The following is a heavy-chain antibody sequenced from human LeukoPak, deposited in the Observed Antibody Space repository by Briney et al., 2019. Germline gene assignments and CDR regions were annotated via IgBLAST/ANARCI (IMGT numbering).Heavy chain of an antibody. CDR1: GGTFSSYA. CDR2: IIPILGIA. Sequence: SVKVSCKASGGTFSSYAISWVRQAPGQGLEWMGRIIPILGIANYAQKFQGRVTITADKSTSTAYMELSSLRSEDTAVYYCASDLTVVPAAMSGTWFDPWGQGTLVTVSS. V-gene: IGHV1-69*04. CDR3: ASDLTVVPAAMSGTWFDP. D-gene: IGHD2-2*01. J-gene: IGHJ5*02.